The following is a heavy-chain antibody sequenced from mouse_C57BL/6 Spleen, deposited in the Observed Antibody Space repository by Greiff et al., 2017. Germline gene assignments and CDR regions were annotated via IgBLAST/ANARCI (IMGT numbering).Heavy chain of an antibody. CDR3: AIYYYGSSYAMDY. CDR2: INPSSGYT. J-gene: IGHJ4*01. CDR1: GYTFTSYT. Sequence: QVQLKESGAELARPGASVKMSCKASGYTFTSYTMHWVKQRPGQGLEWIGYINPSSGYTKYNQKFKDKATLTADKSSSTAYMQLSSLTSEDSAVYYCAIYYYGSSYAMDYWGQGTSVTVSS. D-gene: IGHD1-1*01. V-gene: IGHV1-4*01.